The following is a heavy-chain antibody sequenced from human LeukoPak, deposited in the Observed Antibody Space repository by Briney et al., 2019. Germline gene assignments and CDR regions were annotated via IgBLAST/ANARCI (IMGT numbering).Heavy chain of an antibody. CDR1: GFTFSSYG. CDR3: SGSGSVDY. Sequence: GRSLRLSCAASGFTFSSYGMNWVRQAPGKGLEWVSSISSSSSYIYYADSVKGRFTISRDNAKNSLYLQMNSLRAEDTAVYYCSGSGSVDYWGQGTLVTVSS. J-gene: IGHJ4*02. D-gene: IGHD3-10*01. V-gene: IGHV3-21*01. CDR2: ISSSSSYI.